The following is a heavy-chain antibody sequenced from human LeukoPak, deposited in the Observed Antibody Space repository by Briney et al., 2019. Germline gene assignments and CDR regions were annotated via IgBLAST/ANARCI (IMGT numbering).Heavy chain of an antibody. Sequence: GGSLRLSCAASGFTLSSYDMHWVRQATGKGLEWVSAIGTAGDTYYPGSVKGRFTISRENAKNSLYLQMNSLRAGDTAVYYCARGCSSTSCWDAFDIWGQGTMVTVSS. CDR3: ARGCSSTSCWDAFDI. J-gene: IGHJ3*02. V-gene: IGHV3-13*01. CDR2: IGTAGDT. CDR1: GFTLSSYD. D-gene: IGHD2-2*01.